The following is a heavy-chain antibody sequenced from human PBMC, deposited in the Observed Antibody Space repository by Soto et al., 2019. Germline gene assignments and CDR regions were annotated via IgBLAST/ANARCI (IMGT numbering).Heavy chain of an antibody. J-gene: IGHJ4*02. CDR1: GFTFSSYA. Sequence: HPGGSLRLSCAASGFTFSSYAMSWVRQAPGKGLEWVSAISGSGGSTYYADSVKGRFTISRDNSKNTLYLQMNSLRAEDTAVYYCAKGSKGWLLWVSDYWGQGTLVTVSS. CDR2: ISGSGGST. D-gene: IGHD3-3*01. CDR3: AKGSKGWLLWVSDY. V-gene: IGHV3-23*01.